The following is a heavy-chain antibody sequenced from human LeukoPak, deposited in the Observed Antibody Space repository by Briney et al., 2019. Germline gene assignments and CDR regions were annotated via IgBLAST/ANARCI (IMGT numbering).Heavy chain of an antibody. CDR3: ARSRGPYNDWFDP. J-gene: IGHJ5*02. V-gene: IGHV4-59*01. CDR1: GGSISSYY. Sequence: SETLSLTCTVSGGSISSYYWSWIRQPPGKGLEWIGYIYYSGSTNYNPSLKSRVTISVDTSKNQFSLKLSSVTAADTAVYYRARSRGPYNDWFDPWGQGTLVTVSS. D-gene: IGHD1-1*01. CDR2: IYYSGST.